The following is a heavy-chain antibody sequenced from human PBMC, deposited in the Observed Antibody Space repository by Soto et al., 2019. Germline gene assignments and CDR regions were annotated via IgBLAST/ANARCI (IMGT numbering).Heavy chain of an antibody. Sequence: ASVKVSCKASGYTFTSYGISWVRQAPGQGLEWMGWISAYNGNTNYAQKLQGRVTMTTDTSTSTAYMELRSLRSDDTAVYYCARDFEAYSGGDCYPPPDYWGQGTLVTVSS. V-gene: IGHV1-18*04. D-gene: IGHD2-21*02. CDR1: GYTFTSYG. J-gene: IGHJ4*02. CDR3: ARDFEAYSGGDCYPPPDY. CDR2: ISAYNGNT.